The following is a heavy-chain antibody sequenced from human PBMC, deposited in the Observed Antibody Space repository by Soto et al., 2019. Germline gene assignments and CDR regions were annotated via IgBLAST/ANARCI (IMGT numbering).Heavy chain of an antibody. CDR3: ARYCSGGSCYRFNWYFDL. CDR1: GGSISSSSYY. V-gene: IGHV4-39*01. J-gene: IGHJ2*01. Sequence: QLQLQESGPGLVKPSETLSLTCTVSGGSISSSSYYWGWIRQPPGKGLEWIGSIYYSGSTYYNPSLKSRVTISVDTSKNQFSLKLSSVTAADTAVYYCARYCSGGSCYRFNWYFDLWGRGTLVTVSS. CDR2: IYYSGST. D-gene: IGHD2-15*01.